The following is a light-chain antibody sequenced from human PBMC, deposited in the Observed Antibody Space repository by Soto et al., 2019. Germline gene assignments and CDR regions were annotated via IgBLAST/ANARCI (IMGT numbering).Light chain of an antibody. CDR1: KLGNSY. CDR3: QAWDSSAYV. CDR2: QNN. Sequence: SYELTQPPSVSVSPGQTASITCSGDKLGNSYASWYQQKAGQSPVLVIYQNNKRPSGIPERFSGSNSGNTATLIIGGTESMDEADYYCQAWDSSAYVFGTGTKVTVL. V-gene: IGLV3-1*01. J-gene: IGLJ1*01.